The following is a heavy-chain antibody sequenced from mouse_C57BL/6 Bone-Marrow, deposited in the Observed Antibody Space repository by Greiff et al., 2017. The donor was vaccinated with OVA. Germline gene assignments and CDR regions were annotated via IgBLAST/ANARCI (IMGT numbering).Heavy chain of an antibody. CDR1: GFTFSSYG. CDR2: ISSGGSYT. CDR3: ARHGDYGSFFDY. V-gene: IGHV5-6*01. J-gene: IGHJ2*01. D-gene: IGHD1-1*01. Sequence: EVMLVESGGYLVKPGGSLKLSCAASGFTFSSYGMSWVRQTPDKRLEWVATISSGGSYTYYPDSVKGRFTISRDNAKNTLYLQMSSLKSEDTAMYYCARHGDYGSFFDYWGQGTTLTVSS.